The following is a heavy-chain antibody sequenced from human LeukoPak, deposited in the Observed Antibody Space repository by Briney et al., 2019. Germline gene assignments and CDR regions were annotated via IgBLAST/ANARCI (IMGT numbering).Heavy chain of an antibody. CDR3: ARVASYGDHADY. CDR2: IYYSGST. Sequence: SETLSLTCTVSGGSISSYYWSWIRQPPGKGLEWIGYIYYSGSTNYNPSLKSRVTISVDTSKNQFSLKRSSVTAADTAVYYCARVASYGDHADYWGQGTLVTVSS. V-gene: IGHV4-59*01. J-gene: IGHJ4*02. CDR1: GGSISSYY. D-gene: IGHD4-17*01.